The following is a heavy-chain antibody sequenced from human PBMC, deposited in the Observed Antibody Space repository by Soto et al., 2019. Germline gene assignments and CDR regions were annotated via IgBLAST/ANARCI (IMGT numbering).Heavy chain of an antibody. CDR2: IFYSGDT. CDR1: GDSISTNAYY. CDR3: ARDKITGLFDY. Sequence: SETLSLTCSVSGDSISTNAYYWTWIRQHPAKGLEWVGYIFYSGDTYYNPSLKSRVTISVDTSKNQFSLKLTPVTAADTAVYYCARDKITGLFDYWGQGTLVTVSS. J-gene: IGHJ4*02. D-gene: IGHD2-8*02. V-gene: IGHV4-31*03.